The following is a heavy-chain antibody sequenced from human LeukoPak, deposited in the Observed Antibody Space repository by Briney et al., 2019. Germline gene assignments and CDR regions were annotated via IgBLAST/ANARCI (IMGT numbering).Heavy chain of an antibody. CDR2: TNHSGST. J-gene: IGHJ4*02. CDR3: ARELGYYGSGSYFDY. CDR1: GGSFSGYY. D-gene: IGHD3-10*01. V-gene: IGHV4-34*01. Sequence: PLETLSLTCAVYGGSFSGYYWSWIRQPPGKGLEWIGETNHSGSTNYNPSLKSRVTISVDTSKNQFSLKLSSVTAADTAVYYCARELGYYGSGSYFDYWGQGTLVTVSS.